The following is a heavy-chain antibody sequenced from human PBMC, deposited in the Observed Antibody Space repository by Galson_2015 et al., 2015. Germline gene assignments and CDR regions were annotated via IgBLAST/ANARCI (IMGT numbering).Heavy chain of an antibody. V-gene: IGHV3-48*02. D-gene: IGHD3-3*01. Sequence: SLRLSCAASEFTFSSYSMNWVRQAPGKGLEWVSYISSSSSTIYYADSVKGRFTISRDNAKNSLYLQMNSLRDEDTAVYYCARDLRIFGAPLPYFDYWGQGTLVTVSS. CDR1: EFTFSSYS. CDR2: ISSSSSTI. CDR3: ARDLRIFGAPLPYFDY. J-gene: IGHJ4*02.